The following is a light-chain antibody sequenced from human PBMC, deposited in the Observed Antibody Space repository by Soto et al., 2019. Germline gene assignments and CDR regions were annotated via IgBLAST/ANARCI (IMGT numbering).Light chain of an antibody. J-gene: IGKJ2*01. CDR3: QQLNSYPPF. Sequence: DIQLTQSPSFLSASVGDRVTITCRASQGISSYLAWYQQKPGKAPKLLIYAASTLQSGVPSRFSGSGSGTEFTLTISRLEPEDFATYYCQQLNSYPPFFGQGTKLEIK. V-gene: IGKV1-9*01. CDR2: AAS. CDR1: QGISSY.